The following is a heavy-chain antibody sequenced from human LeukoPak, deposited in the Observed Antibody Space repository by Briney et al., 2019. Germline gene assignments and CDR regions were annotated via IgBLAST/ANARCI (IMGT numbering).Heavy chain of an antibody. D-gene: IGHD1-26*01. CDR1: GGSISSSSYY. CDR2: IYYSGST. CDR3: ASGSYYAPVTGNDAFDI. Sequence: PSETLSLTCTVSGGSISSSSYYWGWIRQPPGKGLEWIGSIYYSGSTYYNPSLKSRVTISVDTSKNQFSLKLSSVTAADTAVYYCASGSYYAPVTGNDAFDIWGQGTMVTVSS. J-gene: IGHJ3*02. V-gene: IGHV4-39*07.